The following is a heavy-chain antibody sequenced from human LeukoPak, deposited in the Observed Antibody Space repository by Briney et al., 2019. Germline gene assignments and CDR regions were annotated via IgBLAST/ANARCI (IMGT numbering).Heavy chain of an antibody. CDR2: IIPIFGTA. CDR1: GGTFSSYA. Sequence: GASVKVSCKASGGTFSSYAISWVRQAPGQGLEWMGGIIPIFGTANYAQKFQGRVTITADESTSTAYMELSSLRSEDTAVYYCARGLNRYSYGCFDYWGQGTLVTVSS. CDR3: ARGLNRYSYGCFDY. J-gene: IGHJ4*02. D-gene: IGHD5-18*01. V-gene: IGHV1-69*13.